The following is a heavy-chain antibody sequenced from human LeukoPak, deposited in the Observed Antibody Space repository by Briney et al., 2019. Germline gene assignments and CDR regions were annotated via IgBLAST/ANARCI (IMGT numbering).Heavy chain of an antibody. D-gene: IGHD6-13*01. Sequence: GGSLRLSCAASGFTFDGYAMHWVRQAPGKGLEWVSLISGDGGSTYYADSVKGRFTISRDNSKNSLYLQMNSLRTEDTALYYCAKQQPYYYGMDVWGQGTTVTVSS. CDR3: AKQQPYYYGMDV. V-gene: IGHV3-43*02. CDR2: ISGDGGST. CDR1: GFTFDGYA. J-gene: IGHJ6*02.